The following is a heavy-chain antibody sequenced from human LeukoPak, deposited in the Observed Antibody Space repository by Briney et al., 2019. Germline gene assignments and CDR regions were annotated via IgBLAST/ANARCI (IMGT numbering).Heavy chain of an antibody. CDR3: ARGPFYYDSSGYYVSRPLKTTEFDY. J-gene: IGHJ4*02. CDR1: GGSFSGYY. D-gene: IGHD3-22*01. Sequence: SETLSITCAVYGGSFSGYYWSWIRQPPGKGLEWIGEINHSGSTNYNPSLKSRVTISVDTSKNQFSLKLSSVTAADTAVYYCARGPFYYDSSGYYVSRPLKTTEFDYWGQGTLVTVSS. CDR2: INHSGST. V-gene: IGHV4-34*01.